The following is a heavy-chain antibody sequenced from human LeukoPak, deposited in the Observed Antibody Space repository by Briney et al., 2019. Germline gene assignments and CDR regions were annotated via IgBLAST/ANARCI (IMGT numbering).Heavy chain of an antibody. J-gene: IGHJ5*02. CDR1: GYTFTNYL. V-gene: IGHV1-2*02. D-gene: IGHD3-22*01. CDR2: INPNSGGT. Sequence: ASVKVSCKASGYTFTNYLLHWVRQAPGQGLEWMGWINPNSGGTSYAQKFQGRVTMTRDTSISTAYMELSRLRSDDTAVYYCARPIGSSGLGGFDPWGQGTLVTVSS. CDR3: ARPIGSSGLGGFDP.